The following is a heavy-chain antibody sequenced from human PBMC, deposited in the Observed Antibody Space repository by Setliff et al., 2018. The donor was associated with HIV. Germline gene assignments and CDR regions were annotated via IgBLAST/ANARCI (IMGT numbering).Heavy chain of an antibody. CDR2: ISTYIGNS. CDR1: GYTFSGYY. CDR3: ARRVHLTVPAHYYYYYMDV. V-gene: IGHV1-18*04. D-gene: IGHD2-2*01. J-gene: IGHJ6*03. Sequence: ASVKVSCKAVGYTFSGYYLHWVRQAPGQGLEWMGWISTYIGNSNYAQKFQGRVTETTDTSTNTAYMELRSLRSDDTAVYYCARRVHLTVPAHYYYYYMDVWGKGTTVTVSS.